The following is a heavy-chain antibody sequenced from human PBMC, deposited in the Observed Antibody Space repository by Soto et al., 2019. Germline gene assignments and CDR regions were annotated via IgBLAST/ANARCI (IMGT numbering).Heavy chain of an antibody. V-gene: IGHV4-30-4*02. CDR3: ARAKLGELLLLDF. D-gene: IGHD3-16*01. CDR2: IFSSGST. Sequence: SETLSLTCSVSGGSISGSNYYWNWIRQSPGRGPEWIGYIFSSGSTYNNPSLNTRAALSVDTFKNQFSLMLTSVTAADTAVYYCARAKLGELLLLDFWGQGILVTAPQ. J-gene: IGHJ4*02. CDR1: GGSISGSNYY.